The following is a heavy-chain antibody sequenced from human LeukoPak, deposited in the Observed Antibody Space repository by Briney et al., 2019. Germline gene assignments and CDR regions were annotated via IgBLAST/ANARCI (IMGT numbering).Heavy chain of an antibody. CDR1: GYTFASYY. D-gene: IGHD2-2*01. V-gene: IGHV1-46*01. Sequence: ASVKVSCKASGYTFASYYMHWVRQAPGEGLEWMGIINPSGGSTSYAQKFQGRVTMTRDMSTSTAYMELSSLRSEDTAVYYCAADLPGCSSTSCPQLDWGQGTLVTVSS. CDR3: AADLPGCSSTSCPQLD. CDR2: INPSGGST. J-gene: IGHJ4*02.